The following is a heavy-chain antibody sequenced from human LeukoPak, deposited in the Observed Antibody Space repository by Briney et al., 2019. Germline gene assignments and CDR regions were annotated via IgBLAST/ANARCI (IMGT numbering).Heavy chain of an antibody. CDR2: ISSSGSGT. V-gene: IGHV3-23*01. J-gene: IGHJ6*02. D-gene: IGHD4-11*01. CDR3: ARDLSTGSSYGMDV. CDR1: GFTFSNYA. Sequence: GGSLRLSCVASGFTFSNYAMGWLRQAPGKGLEWVSGISSSGSGTYYADSVKGRFTISRDNSKNTLYLQMNSLRAEDTAVYYCARDLSTGSSYGMDVWGQGTTVTVSS.